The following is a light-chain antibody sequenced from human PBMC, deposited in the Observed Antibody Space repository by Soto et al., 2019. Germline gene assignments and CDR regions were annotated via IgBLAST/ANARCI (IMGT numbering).Light chain of an antibody. V-gene: IGLV2-14*01. CDR1: NSDVGAYNY. CDR3: SSYTSGSILWV. CDR2: EVS. Sequence: QSVLTQPASVSGSPGQSITISCSGTNSDVGAYNYVSWYQQHPGKAPKLMIYEVSNRPSGGSDRFSGSKSGNTASLTVSGLQTEDEADYYCSSYTSGSILWVFGGGTKVTVL. J-gene: IGLJ3*02.